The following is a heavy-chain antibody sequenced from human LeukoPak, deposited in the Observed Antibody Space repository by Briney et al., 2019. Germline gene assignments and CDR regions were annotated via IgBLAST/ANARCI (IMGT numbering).Heavy chain of an antibody. CDR1: GESFSGYY. CDR2: INHSGST. CDR3: ARSIAAAPLLRP. D-gene: IGHD6-13*01. V-gene: IGHV4-34*01. Sequence: PSETLSLTCAVYGESFSGYYWSWIRQSPGKGLEWIGEINHSGSTNYNPSLKSRVTISVDTSKNQFSLKLSSVTAADTAVYYCARSIAAAPLLRPWGQGTLVTVSS. J-gene: IGHJ4*02.